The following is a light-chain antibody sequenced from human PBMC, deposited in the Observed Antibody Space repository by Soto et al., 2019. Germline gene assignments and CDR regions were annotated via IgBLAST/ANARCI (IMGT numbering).Light chain of an antibody. CDR2: KAS. CDR3: QHHCTSAEG. V-gene: IGKV1-5*03. Sequence: QRTPTPCTRSGSGGGRDLSGCRASQTISSWLAWYQQKPGKAPKLLIYKASTLKSGVPSRFSGSGSGTEFTLAIRSLQPDDFATYYCQHHCTSAEGLGGGTKVDI. J-gene: IGKJ4*02. CDR1: QTISSW.